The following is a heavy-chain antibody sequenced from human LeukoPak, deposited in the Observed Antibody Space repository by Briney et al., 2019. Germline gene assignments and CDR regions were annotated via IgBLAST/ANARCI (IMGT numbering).Heavy chain of an antibody. V-gene: IGHV1-8*01. J-gene: IGHJ6*02. CDR3: ASAYCSSTSCYYYYYGMDV. CDR2: MNTNSGNT. D-gene: IGHD2-2*01. Sequence: ASVKVSCKASGYTFTSYDINWVRQATGQGLEWMGWMNTNSGNTGYAQKFQGRVTMTRNTSISTAYMELSSLRSEDTAVYYCASAYCSSTSCYYYYYGMDVWGQGTTVTVSS. CDR1: GYTFTSYD.